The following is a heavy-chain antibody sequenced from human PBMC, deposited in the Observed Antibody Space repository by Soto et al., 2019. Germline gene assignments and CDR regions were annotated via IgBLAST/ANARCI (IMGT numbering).Heavy chain of an antibody. CDR1: GYTFTSYG. CDR3: ARDVPDCDFWSGYPLTDWFDP. D-gene: IGHD3-3*01. Sequence: ASVKVSCKASGYTFTSYGISWVRRAPGQGLEWMGWISAYNGNTNYAQKLQGRVTMTTDTSTSTDYMELRSLRSDDTAVYYCARDVPDCDFWSGYPLTDWFDPWGQGTLVTVSS. V-gene: IGHV1-18*01. CDR2: ISAYNGNT. J-gene: IGHJ5*02.